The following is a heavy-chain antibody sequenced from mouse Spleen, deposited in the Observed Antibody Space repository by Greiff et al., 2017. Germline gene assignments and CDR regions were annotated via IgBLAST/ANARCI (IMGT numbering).Heavy chain of an antibody. CDR2: ISYSGST. CDR3: ARVITTDYAMDY. V-gene: IGHV3-8*02. Sequence: EVQLVESGPSLVKPSQTLSLTCSVTGDSITSGYWNWIRKFPGNKLEYMGYISYSGSTYYNPSLKSRISITRDTSKNQYYLQLNSVTTEDTATYYCARVITTDYAMDYWGQGTSVTVSS. D-gene: IGHD2-4*01. J-gene: IGHJ4*01. CDR1: GDSITSGY.